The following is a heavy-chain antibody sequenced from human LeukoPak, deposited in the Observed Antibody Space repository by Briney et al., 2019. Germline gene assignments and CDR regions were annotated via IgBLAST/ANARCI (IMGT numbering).Heavy chain of an antibody. D-gene: IGHD2-15*01. J-gene: IGHJ6*02. CDR2: IIPIFGTA. CDR3: ARDIVVVVAAIIIGGMDV. Sequence: ASLKVSCKASGGTFSSYAISWVRQAPGRGLEWMVGIIPIFGTANYAQKFQGRVTITADESTSTAYMELSSLRSEDTAVYYCARDIVVVVAAIIIGGMDVWGQGTTVTVSS. CDR1: GGTFSSYA. V-gene: IGHV1-69*13.